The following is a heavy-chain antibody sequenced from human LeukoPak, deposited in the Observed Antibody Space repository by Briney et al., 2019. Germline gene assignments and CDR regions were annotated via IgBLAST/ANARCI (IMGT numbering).Heavy chain of an antibody. J-gene: IGHJ4*02. D-gene: IGHD3-22*01. V-gene: IGHV4-39*01. CDR2: IYYSGST. CDR1: GGSISSGGYY. Sequence: SQTLSLTCTVSGGSISSGGYYWSWIRQHPGKGLEWIGSIYYSGSTYYNPSLKSRVTISVDTSKNQFSLKLSSVTAADTAVYYCARAPYDSSGYSAFFDYWGQGTLVTVSS. CDR3: ARAPYDSSGYSAFFDY.